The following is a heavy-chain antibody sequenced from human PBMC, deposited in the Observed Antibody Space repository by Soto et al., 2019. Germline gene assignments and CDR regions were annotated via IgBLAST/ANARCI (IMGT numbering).Heavy chain of an antibody. CDR1: GYSISSGYY. D-gene: IGHD2-2*01. J-gene: IGHJ5*02. Sequence: LSLTCAVSGYSISSGYYWGWIRQPPGKGLEWIGSIYHSGSTYYNPSLKSRVTISVDTSKNQFSLKLSSVTAADTAVYYCARAIVVVPAAIPTNWFDPWGQGTLVTVSS. V-gene: IGHV4-38-2*01. CDR3: ARAIVVVPAAIPTNWFDP. CDR2: IYHSGST.